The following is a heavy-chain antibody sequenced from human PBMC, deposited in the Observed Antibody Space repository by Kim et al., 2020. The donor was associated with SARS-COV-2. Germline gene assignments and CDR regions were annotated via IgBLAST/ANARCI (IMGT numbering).Heavy chain of an antibody. D-gene: IGHD4-17*01. V-gene: IGHV5-10-1*01. CDR3: ARHIRRTVPFDY. Sequence: NPSPSFQGHVTISADKSISTAYLQWSSLKASDTAMYYCARHIRRTVPFDYWGQGTLVTVSS. J-gene: IGHJ4*02.